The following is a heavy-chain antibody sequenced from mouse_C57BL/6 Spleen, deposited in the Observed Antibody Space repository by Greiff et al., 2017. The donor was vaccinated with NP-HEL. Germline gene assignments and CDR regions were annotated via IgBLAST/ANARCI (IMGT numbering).Heavy chain of an antibody. CDR3: ARNYYRFFDY. Sequence: VQLQQSGPELVKPGASVKMSCKASGYTFPDYNMHWVKQSHGKSLEWIGYINPNNGGTSYNQKFKGKATLTVNKSSSTAYMELRSLTSEDSAVYYCARNYYRFFDYWGQGTTLTVSS. CDR1: GYTFPDYN. D-gene: IGHD2-14*01. J-gene: IGHJ2*01. CDR2: INPNNGGT. V-gene: IGHV1-22*01.